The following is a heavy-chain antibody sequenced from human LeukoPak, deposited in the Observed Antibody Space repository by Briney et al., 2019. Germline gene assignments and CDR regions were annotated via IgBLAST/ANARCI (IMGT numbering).Heavy chain of an antibody. V-gene: IGHV4-34*01. J-gene: IGHJ4*02. Sequence: PSETLSLTCGVYGGSFSGYYWSWIRQPPGKGLEWIGEINHSGSTNYNPSLKSRVTISVDTSKNQFSLKLSSVTAADTAVYYCARGAAALFDYWGQGTLVTVSS. D-gene: IGHD2-2*01. CDR2: INHSGST. CDR1: GGSFSGYY. CDR3: ARGAAALFDY.